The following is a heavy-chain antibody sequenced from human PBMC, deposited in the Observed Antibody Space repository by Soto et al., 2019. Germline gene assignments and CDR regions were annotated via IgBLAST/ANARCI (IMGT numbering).Heavy chain of an antibody. V-gene: IGHV4-39*01. Sequence: QLQLQESGPGLVKPSETLSLTCTVSGGSISGSSYYWGWIRQPPGKGLEWIGSIYYSGSTYYNPSLKSRVTISVDTSKNQFSLKLSSVTAADTAVYYCARRGSSSWYGYWGQGTQVTVSS. CDR2: IYYSGST. J-gene: IGHJ4*02. CDR1: GGSISGSSYY. CDR3: ARRGSSSWYGY. D-gene: IGHD6-13*01.